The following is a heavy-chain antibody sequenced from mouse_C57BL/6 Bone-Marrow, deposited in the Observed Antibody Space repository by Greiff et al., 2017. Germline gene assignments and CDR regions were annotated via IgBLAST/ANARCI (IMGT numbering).Heavy chain of an antibody. Sequence: VKLVESGRELVKPGASVKISCKASGYAFSSSWMNWVRQRPGKGLEWIGRIYPGDGDTKYNGKFKGKATLTADKSSSTAYMQLSSLTSEDSAVYFCARSRGNYPFDYWGQGTTLTGSA. V-gene: IGHV1-82*01. CDR2: IYPGDGDT. CDR1: GYAFSSSW. D-gene: IGHD2-1*01. CDR3: ARSRGNYPFDY. J-gene: IGHJ2*01.